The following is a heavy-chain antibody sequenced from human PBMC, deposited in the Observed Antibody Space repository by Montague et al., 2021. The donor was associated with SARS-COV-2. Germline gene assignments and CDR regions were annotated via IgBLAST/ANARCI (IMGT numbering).Heavy chain of an antibody. Sequence: SLILSCAASGFTFGDYAMHWVRQAPVKGLEWVSGISWNSGSTGYXDSVKGRFTISRDNAKNSLYLQMNSLRAEDTALYYCAKDKGSGFSGWLAGYFDYWGQGTLVTVSS. J-gene: IGHJ4*02. CDR3: AKDKGSGFSGWLAGYFDY. V-gene: IGHV3-9*01. CDR1: GFTFGDYA. D-gene: IGHD6-19*01. CDR2: ISWNSGST.